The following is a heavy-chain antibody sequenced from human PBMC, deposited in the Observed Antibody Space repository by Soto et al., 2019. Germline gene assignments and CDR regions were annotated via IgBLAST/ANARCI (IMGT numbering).Heavy chain of an antibody. CDR2: ISGSGDST. J-gene: IGHJ6*03. D-gene: IGHD2-2*01. CDR1: GFMFSRYG. V-gene: IGHV3-23*01. CDR3: TKAGSTSWYYYMDV. Sequence: EVRLLESGGGLVQPGGSLRLSCAASGFMFSRYGLSWVRQAPGKGLEWVSTISGSGDSTYYADSAKGRFTISRDSSKNTLYLQMNSLRAEDTAVYYCTKAGSTSWYYYMDVWGKGTTVSVSS.